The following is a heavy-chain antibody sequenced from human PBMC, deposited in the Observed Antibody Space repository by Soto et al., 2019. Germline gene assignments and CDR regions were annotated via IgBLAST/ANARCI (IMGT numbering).Heavy chain of an antibody. CDR2: IIPIFGTA. CDR1: GGTFSSYA. V-gene: IGHV1-69*13. Sequence: PVKVSCKASGGTFSSYAISWVRQAPGQGLEWMGGIIPIFGTANYAQKFQGRVTITADESTSTAYMELSSLRSEDTAVYYCARDRVRGYRGYDPVNWGQGTLVTVSS. D-gene: IGHD5-12*01. J-gene: IGHJ4*02. CDR3: ARDRVRGYRGYDPVN.